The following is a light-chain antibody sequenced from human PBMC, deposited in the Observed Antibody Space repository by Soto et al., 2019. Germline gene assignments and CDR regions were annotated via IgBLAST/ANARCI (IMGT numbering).Light chain of an antibody. V-gene: IGLV2-8*01. CDR2: EVS. J-gene: IGLJ1*01. Sequence: QSALTQPPSASGSPGQSVTISCTGTSSDVGGYNYVSWYQQHPGKAPKLMIYEVSKRPSGVPDRFSGSKSGNTASLTVSGLQDEDEADYYSSSYASSNHLGVFGTGTKLTVL. CDR1: SSDVGGYNY. CDR3: SSYASSNHLGV.